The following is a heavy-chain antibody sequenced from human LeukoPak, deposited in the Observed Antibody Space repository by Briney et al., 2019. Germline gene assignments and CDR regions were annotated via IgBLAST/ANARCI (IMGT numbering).Heavy chain of an antibody. D-gene: IGHD2-21*02. CDR1: GFTFSSYA. CDR2: ISGSGGST. J-gene: IGHJ4*02. Sequence: GGSLRLSCAASGFTFSSYAMRWVRQAPGKGLEWVSAISGSGGSTCYADSVKGRFTISRDNSKNTLYLQMNSLRAEDTAVYYCAKDLLAYCGGDCYSDYWGQGTVVTVS. CDR3: AKDLLAYCGGDCYSDY. V-gene: IGHV3-23*01.